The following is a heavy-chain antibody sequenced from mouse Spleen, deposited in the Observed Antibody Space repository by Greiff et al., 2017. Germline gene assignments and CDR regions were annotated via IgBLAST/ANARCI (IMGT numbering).Heavy chain of an antibody. Sequence: EVQLVESGGGLVKPGGSLKLSCAASGFTFSSYTMSWVRQTPEKRLEWVATISSGGSYTYYPDSVKGRFTISRDNARNTLYLQMSSLRSEDTALYYCAKPGRGLLAWFAYWGQGTLVTVSA. V-gene: IGHV5-9*02. D-gene: IGHD2-1*01. J-gene: IGHJ3*01. CDR3: AKPGRGLLAWFAY. CDR1: GFTFSSYT. CDR2: ISSGGSYT.